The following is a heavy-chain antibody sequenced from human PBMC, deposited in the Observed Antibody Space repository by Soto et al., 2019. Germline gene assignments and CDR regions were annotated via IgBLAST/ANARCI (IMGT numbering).Heavy chain of an antibody. CDR2: ISGSGGST. CDR3: AKDVGYCSGGSCPSSGD. D-gene: IGHD2-15*01. CDR1: GFTFSSYA. V-gene: IGHV3-23*01. J-gene: IGHJ4*02. Sequence: EVQLLESGGGLVQPGGSLRLSCAASGFTFSSYAMSWVRQAPGKGLEWVSAISGSGGSTSYADSVKGRFTISRDNSKNALYLQLNSLRAEDTAVYYCAKDVGYCSGGSCPSSGDWGQGTLVTVSS.